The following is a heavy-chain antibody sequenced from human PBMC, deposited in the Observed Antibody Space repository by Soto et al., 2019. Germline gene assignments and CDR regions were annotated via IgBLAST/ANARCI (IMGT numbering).Heavy chain of an antibody. CDR3: ARVGYSSSWYRRGAFDI. CDR1: GGSFMEYY. CDR2: INHSGST. V-gene: IGHV4-34*01. J-gene: IGHJ3*02. Sequence: SETLSLTCAVYGGSFMEYYWSWIRQPPRKGLEWSGEINHSGSTNYNPSLKSRVAISVDTSKNQFSLKLTSVTAADTAVYYCARVGYSSSWYRRGAFDIWGQGTMVTVSS. D-gene: IGHD6-13*01.